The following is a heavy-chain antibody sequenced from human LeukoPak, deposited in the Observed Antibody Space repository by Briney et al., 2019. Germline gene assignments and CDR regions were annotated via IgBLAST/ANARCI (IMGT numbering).Heavy chain of an antibody. CDR3: AKDRLDDFAT. J-gene: IGHJ4*02. D-gene: IGHD3-3*01. CDR1: GFTFSDYY. V-gene: IGHV3-23*01. Sequence: PGGSLRLSCAVSGFTFSDYYMNWIRQAPGKGLEWVSAISGSGGSTYYADSVKGRFTISRDNSKNTLYLQMNSLRAEDTAVYYCAKDRLDDFATWGQGTLVTVSS. CDR2: ISGSGGST.